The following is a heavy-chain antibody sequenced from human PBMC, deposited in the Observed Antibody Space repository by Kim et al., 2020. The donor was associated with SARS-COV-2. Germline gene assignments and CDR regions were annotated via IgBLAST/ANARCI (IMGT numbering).Heavy chain of an antibody. V-gene: IGHV3-23*01. J-gene: IGHJ5*02. Sequence: GGSLRLSCAASGFTFSSYAMSWVRQAPGKGLEWVSAISGSGGSTYYADSVKGRFTISRDNSKNTLYLQMNSLRAEDTAVYYCAKDGQRTGALRGWFDPWGQGTLVTVSS. CDR3: AKDGQRTGALRGWFDP. D-gene: IGHD1-1*01. CDR1: GFTFSSYA. CDR2: ISGSGGST.